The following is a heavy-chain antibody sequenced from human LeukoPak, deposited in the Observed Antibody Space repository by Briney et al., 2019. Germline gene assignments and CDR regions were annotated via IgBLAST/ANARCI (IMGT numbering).Heavy chain of an antibody. V-gene: IGHV4-34*01. CDR2: INHSGST. J-gene: IGHJ4*02. CDR3: ARRRAAAGYFDY. CDR1: GGSFSGYY. Sequence: PSETLSLTCAVYGGSFSGYYWSWIRQPPGKGLEWIGEINHSGSTNYNPSLKSRVTISVDTSKNQFSLGLSSATAADAAVYYCARRRAAAGYFDYWGQGTLVTVSS. D-gene: IGHD6-13*01.